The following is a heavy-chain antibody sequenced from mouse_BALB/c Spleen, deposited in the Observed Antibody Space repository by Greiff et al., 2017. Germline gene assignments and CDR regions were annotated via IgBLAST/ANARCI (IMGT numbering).Heavy chain of an antibody. CDR1: GFTFSDYY. D-gene: IGHD2-14*01. V-gene: IGHV5-4*02. Sequence: DVMLVESGGGLVKPGGSLKLSCAASGFTFSDYYMYWVRQTPEKRLEWVATISDGGSYTYYPDSVKGRFTISRDNAKNNLYLQMSSLKSEDTAMYYCARGERYDDGAYWGQGTLVTVSA. J-gene: IGHJ3*01. CDR2: ISDGGSYT. CDR3: ARGERYDDGAY.